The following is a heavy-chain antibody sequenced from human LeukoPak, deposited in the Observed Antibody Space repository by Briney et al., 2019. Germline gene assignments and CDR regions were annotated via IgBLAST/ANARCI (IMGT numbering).Heavy chain of an antibody. D-gene: IGHD1-26*01. CDR1: GASISSYY. CDR3: ARSPLSYIAQTWDAFDI. V-gene: IGHV4-4*07. J-gene: IGHJ3*02. Sequence: PSETLSLTSTVSGASISSYYWSWIRQSAGKRLEWIARIYISGSTNYNPSLKSRVTISVDASKNQFSLKLSSVTAADTAVYYCARSPLSYIAQTWDAFDIWGQGTMVTVSS. CDR2: IYISGST.